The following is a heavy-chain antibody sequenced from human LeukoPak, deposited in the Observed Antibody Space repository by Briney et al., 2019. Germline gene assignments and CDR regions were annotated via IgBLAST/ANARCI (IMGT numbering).Heavy chain of an antibody. V-gene: IGHV3-30*02. Sequence: GGSLRLSCAASGFTFSNYAIHWVRQAPGKGLEWVTFIRYDGSNKYYAESVKGRFTISRDNSKNTLYLQMSSLRAEDTAVYYCAKAIHSSSSGVVDYWGQGTLVTVSS. J-gene: IGHJ4*02. CDR3: AKAIHSSSSGVVDY. CDR2: IRYDGSNK. CDR1: GFTFSNYA. D-gene: IGHD6-6*01.